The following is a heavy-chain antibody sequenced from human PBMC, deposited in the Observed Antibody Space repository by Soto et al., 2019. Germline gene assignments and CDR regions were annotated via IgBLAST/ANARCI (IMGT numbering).Heavy chain of an antibody. D-gene: IGHD2-15*01. CDR1: GGSISGGGYY. V-gene: IGHV4-30-4*01. CDR3: AREIIPLTPDWYFDL. Sequence: QVQLQESGPGLVKPSETLSLTCTVSGGSISGGGYYWSWIRQPPGKGLEWIGYTYDSGSTYYNPSLKSRISISIDTSKNQFSRRLTSLTAADTAVYYGAREIIPLTPDWYFDLWGRGTLVTVSS. CDR2: TYDSGST. J-gene: IGHJ2*01.